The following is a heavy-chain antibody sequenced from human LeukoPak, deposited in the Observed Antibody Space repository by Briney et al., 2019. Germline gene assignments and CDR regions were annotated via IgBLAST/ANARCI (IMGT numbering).Heavy chain of an antibody. V-gene: IGHV3-30*04. Sequence: GGSLRLSCAASGFTLISYAMHWVRQAPGKGLEWVAVISFDGSNQYCTDSVKGRFTISRDNSKNTVDLQMNSVRVEDTALYYCARGPYSSSWYDFWGQGTLVTVSS. CDR3: ARGPYSSSWYDF. CDR1: GFTLISYA. J-gene: IGHJ4*02. D-gene: IGHD6-13*01. CDR2: ISFDGSNQ.